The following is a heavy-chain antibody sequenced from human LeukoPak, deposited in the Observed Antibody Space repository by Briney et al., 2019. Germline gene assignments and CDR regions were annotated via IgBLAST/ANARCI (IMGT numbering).Heavy chain of an antibody. CDR1: GYTFTSYD. CDR3: ARDPYSDILTEDWFDP. J-gene: IGHJ5*02. D-gene: IGHD3-9*01. Sequence: ASVKVSCKASGYTFTSYDINWVRQATGQGLEWMGWMNPNSGNTGYAQKFQGRVTMTRNTSISPAYMELSSLRSEDTAVYYCARDPYSDILTEDWFDPWGQGTLVTVSS. V-gene: IGHV1-8*01. CDR2: MNPNSGNT.